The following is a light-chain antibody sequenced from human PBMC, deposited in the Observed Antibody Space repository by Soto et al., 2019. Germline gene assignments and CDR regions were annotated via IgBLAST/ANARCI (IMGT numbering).Light chain of an antibody. V-gene: IGLV1-40*01. CDR1: SSNIGAGYD. CDR2: SNT. CDR3: QSYDSSLSGAVV. J-gene: IGLJ2*01. Sequence: QSVLTQPPSVSGAPGQRVTISCTGSSSNIGAGYDVHWYQQLPGIAPKLLIYSNTNRPSGVPDRFSGSKSGTSASLAIAGLQAEDEADYYCQSYDSSLSGAVVFGGGTQLTVL.